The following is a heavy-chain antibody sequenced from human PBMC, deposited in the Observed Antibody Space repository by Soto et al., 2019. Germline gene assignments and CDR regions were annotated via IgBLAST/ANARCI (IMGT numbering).Heavy chain of an antibody. V-gene: IGHV3-48*01. D-gene: IGHD2-15*01. CDR1: GFIFNNYR. CDR3: TRDQYCIGGTCYRGWFGP. Sequence: PGGSLRLSCAASGFIFNNYRMNWVRQAPGKGLEWVSYISSSSITIDYADSVKGRFTISRDNARNSLYLQMNSLRAEDTAVYYCTRDQYCIGGTCYRGWFGPWGQGTLVTVSS. J-gene: IGHJ5*02. CDR2: ISSSSITI.